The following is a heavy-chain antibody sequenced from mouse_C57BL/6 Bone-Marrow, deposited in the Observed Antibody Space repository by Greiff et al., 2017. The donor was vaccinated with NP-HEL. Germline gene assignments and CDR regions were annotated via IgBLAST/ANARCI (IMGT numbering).Heavy chain of an antibody. CDR1: GFTFSDYY. CDR2: ISNGGGCT. Sequence: EVQLVESGGGLVQPGGSLKLSCAASGFTFSDYYMYWVRQTPEKRLEWVAYISNGGGCTYYPDTVKGRFTISRDNAKNTLYLQMSRLKSDDTAMYYCARHLLTGDYWGQGTSVTVSS. D-gene: IGHD4-1*01. CDR3: ARHLLTGDY. J-gene: IGHJ4*01. V-gene: IGHV5-12*01.